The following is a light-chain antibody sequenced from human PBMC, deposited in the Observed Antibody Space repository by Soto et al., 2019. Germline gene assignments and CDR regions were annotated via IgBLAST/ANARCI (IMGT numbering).Light chain of an antibody. CDR1: QTVFSTS. Sequence: EIVLTLSPGTLSLSPGERATLSCRASQTVFSTSLAWYQQKPGQAPRLLIYGASSRATGIPDRFSGSGSGTDFTLTISRLEPEDFAVYYCQQYGSSQYTFGQGTKVEIK. CDR2: GAS. J-gene: IGKJ2*01. V-gene: IGKV3-20*01. CDR3: QQYGSSQYT.